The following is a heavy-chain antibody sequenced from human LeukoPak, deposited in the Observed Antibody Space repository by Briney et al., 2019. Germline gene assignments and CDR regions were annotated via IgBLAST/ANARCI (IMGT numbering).Heavy chain of an antibody. CDR3: ARESGGNTPYYFDY. D-gene: IGHD2-2*02. Sequence: GGSLRLSCAASGFTFRNFGMFWVRQAPGKGLEWVAVISYDDGSNKYYADSVKGRFTISRDNSKSTLYLQMNSLRTEDTAVYYCARESGGNTPYYFDYWGQGTLVTVSS. V-gene: IGHV3-30*19. CDR1: GFTFRNFG. CDR2: ISYDDGSNK. J-gene: IGHJ4*02.